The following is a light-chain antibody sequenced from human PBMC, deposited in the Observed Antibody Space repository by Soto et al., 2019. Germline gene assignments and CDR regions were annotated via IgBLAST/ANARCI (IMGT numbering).Light chain of an antibody. J-gene: IGLJ1*01. CDR3: QSYDSSLSGGV. Sequence: QSVLTQPPSVSGAPGQRVTISCTGSSSNIGAGYDVHWYQQLPGTAPNLLIYGNSNRPLGVPDRFSGSKSGTSASLAITGLQAEDEADYYCQSYDSSLSGGVFGTGTKVTVL. CDR2: GNS. V-gene: IGLV1-40*01. CDR1: SSNIGAGYD.